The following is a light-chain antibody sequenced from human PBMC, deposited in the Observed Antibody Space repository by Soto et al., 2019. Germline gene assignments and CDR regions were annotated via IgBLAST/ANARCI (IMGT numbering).Light chain of an antibody. Sequence: DFQMTQSPSSLSASVGDRVTITCRASQGINNHLAWFQQKPGKVPKVLIYAASTLQSGVPSRFSGSGSGTDFTLTISSLQPEDVATYYCQSYNSAAPAGTFGGGTKVEIK. J-gene: IGKJ4*01. V-gene: IGKV1-27*01. CDR1: QGINNH. CDR2: AAS. CDR3: QSYNSAAPAGT.